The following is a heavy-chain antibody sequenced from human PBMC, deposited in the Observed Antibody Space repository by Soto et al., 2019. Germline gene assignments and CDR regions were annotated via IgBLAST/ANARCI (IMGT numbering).Heavy chain of an antibody. J-gene: IGHJ6*02. CDR2: VYNSGST. Sequence: PSETLSLTCTVSGGSISGYYWNWIRQPPGKGLEWIGYVYNSGSTNYNPSLKSRVTFSVDTSKNQFSLKLSSVAAMDTAMYYCARLPYSSSAYYYYYGMDVWGQGTTVTVSS. CDR3: ARLPYSSSAYYYYYGMDV. V-gene: IGHV4-59*01. D-gene: IGHD6-6*01. CDR1: GGSISGYY.